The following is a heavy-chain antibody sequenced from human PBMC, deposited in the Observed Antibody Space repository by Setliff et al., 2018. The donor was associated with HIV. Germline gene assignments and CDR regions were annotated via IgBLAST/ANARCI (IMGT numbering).Heavy chain of an antibody. CDR3: ARDSSFNMDV. V-gene: IGHV1-18*04. J-gene: IGHJ6*03. CDR2: ISAYNGNT. Sequence: GASVKVSCKASGYTFTDYFMHWVRQAPGQGLEWMGWISAYNGNTNYAQKLQGRVTMTTDTSTSTAYMELRSLRSDDTAVYYCARDSSFNMDVWGKGTTVTVSS. CDR1: GYTFTDYF.